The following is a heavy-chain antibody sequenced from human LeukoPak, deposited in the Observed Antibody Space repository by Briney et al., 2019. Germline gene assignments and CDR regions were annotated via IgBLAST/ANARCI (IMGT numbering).Heavy chain of an antibody. Sequence: SVKVSCKASGGTFSSYAISWVRQAPGQGLEWMGRIIPIFGIANYAQKFQGRVTITADKSTSTAYMELSILRSEDTAVYYCARSLGTSFGVDYWGQGTLVTVSS. CDR2: IIPIFGIA. D-gene: IGHD3-16*01. CDR3: ARSLGTSFGVDY. V-gene: IGHV1-69*04. J-gene: IGHJ4*02. CDR1: GGTFSSYA.